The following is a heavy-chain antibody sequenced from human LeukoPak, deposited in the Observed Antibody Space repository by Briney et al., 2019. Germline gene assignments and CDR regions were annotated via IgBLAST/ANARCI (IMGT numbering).Heavy chain of an antibody. V-gene: IGHV3-7*01. D-gene: IGHD2-21*01. CDR3: ARDHTVDCLVFDY. Sequence: GSLRLSCAASGFTFSSYWMSWVRQAPGKGLEGVANIKQDGSEKYYVDSVKGRFTISRDNAKNSLYLQMNSLRAEDTAVYYCARDHTVDCLVFDYWGQGTLVTVSS. J-gene: IGHJ4*02. CDR1: GFTFSSYW. CDR2: IKQDGSEK.